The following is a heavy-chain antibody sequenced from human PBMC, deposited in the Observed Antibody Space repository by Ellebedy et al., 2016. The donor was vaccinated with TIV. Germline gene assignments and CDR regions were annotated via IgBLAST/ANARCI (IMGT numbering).Heavy chain of an antibody. D-gene: IGHD3-16*01. V-gene: IGHV3-23*01. J-gene: IGHJ5*02. CDR3: VQGFWGGGP. CDR2: INTANAT. CDR1: GFAFSSFA. Sequence: PGGSLRLSCAGSGFAFSSFAMNWVRRAPGKGLEWVSTINTANATFYADSVKGRFTISRDTSKNTLYLQMNGLRAGDTAVYYCVQGFWGGGPWGQGTLVTVSS.